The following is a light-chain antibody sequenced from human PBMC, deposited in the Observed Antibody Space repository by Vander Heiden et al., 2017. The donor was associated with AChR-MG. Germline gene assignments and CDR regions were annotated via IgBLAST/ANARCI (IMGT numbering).Light chain of an antibody. CDR2: GNS. Sequence: QSVLTQPPSVSGAPGQRVTISCTGSRSNIGATYDVHWYQQVPGTAPKLLSYGNSNRPSGVPDRFSGSKSGTSASLAITGLQAEDEADYYCQSYDSSLSVVVFGGGTKLTVL. CDR3: QSYDSSLSVVV. CDR1: RSNIGATYD. J-gene: IGLJ2*01. V-gene: IGLV1-40*01.